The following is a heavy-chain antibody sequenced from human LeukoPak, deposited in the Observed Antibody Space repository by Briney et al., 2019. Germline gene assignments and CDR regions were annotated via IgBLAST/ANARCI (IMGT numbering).Heavy chain of an antibody. Sequence: ASVKVSCKASGYTFTSYDINWVRQATGQGLEWMGWMNPNSGNTGYAQKFQRRVTMTRNTSISTAYMELSSLRSEATAAYYCASVTMVRGVIEPTDYWGQGTLVTVSS. CDR1: GYTFTSYD. J-gene: IGHJ4*02. V-gene: IGHV1-8*01. CDR3: ASVTMVRGVIEPTDY. CDR2: MNPNSGNT. D-gene: IGHD3-10*01.